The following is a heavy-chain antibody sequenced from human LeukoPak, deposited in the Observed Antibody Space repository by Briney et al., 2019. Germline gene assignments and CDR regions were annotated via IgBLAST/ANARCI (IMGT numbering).Heavy chain of an antibody. CDR1: GFTFSSYA. D-gene: IGHD4-11*01. Sequence: GGSLRLSCAASGFTFSSYAMSWVRQAPGKGLEWVSTIGGSGANTYYADSLRGRFTISRDNSKNTLYLQMNSLRAEDTAVYYCTKRGVYGNFYFDYWGQGTLATV. V-gene: IGHV3-23*01. CDR2: IGGSGANT. J-gene: IGHJ4*02. CDR3: TKRGVYGNFYFDY.